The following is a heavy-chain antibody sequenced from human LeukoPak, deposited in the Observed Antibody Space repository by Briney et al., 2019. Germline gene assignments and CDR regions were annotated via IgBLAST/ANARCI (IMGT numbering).Heavy chain of an antibody. V-gene: IGHV4-61*05. D-gene: IGHD3-16*01. J-gene: IGHJ4*02. CDR3: ARLGDYMRFDY. CDR1: GGSISSSSYS. Sequence: SETLSLTCTVSGGSISSSSYSWSWIRQPPGKGLEWIGYIYYSGSTNYNPSLKSRVTISVDTSKNQFSLKLSSVTAADTAVYYCARLGDYMRFDYWGQGTLVTVSS. CDR2: IYYSGST.